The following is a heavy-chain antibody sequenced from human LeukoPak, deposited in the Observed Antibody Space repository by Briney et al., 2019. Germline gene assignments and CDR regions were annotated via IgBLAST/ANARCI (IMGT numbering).Heavy chain of an antibody. CDR2: IIPILGIA. CDR3: ARTLYYYGSGSLTYYFDY. D-gene: IGHD3-10*01. V-gene: IGHV1-69*04. J-gene: IGHJ4*02. CDR1: GGTFSSYA. Sequence: GASVKVSCKASGGTFSSYAISWVRQAPRQGLEWMGRIIPILGIANYAQKFQGRVTITADKSTSTAFMELSSLRSEDTAVYYCARTLYYYGSGSLTYYFDYWGQGTLVTVSS.